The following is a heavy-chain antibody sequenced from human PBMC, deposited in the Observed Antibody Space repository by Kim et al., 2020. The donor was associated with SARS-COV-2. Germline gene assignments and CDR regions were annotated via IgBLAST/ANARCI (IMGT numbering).Heavy chain of an antibody. CDR1: GGTFSSYA. V-gene: IGHV1-69*04. CDR2: IIPILGIA. J-gene: IGHJ4*02. CDR3: ARCITSGFYYYDSSGYYY. Sequence: SVKVSCKASGGTFSSYAISWVRQAPGQGLEWMGRIIPILGIANYAQKFQGRVTITADKSTSTAYMELSSLRSEDTAVYYCARCITSGFYYYDSSGYYYWGQGTLVTVSS. D-gene: IGHD3-22*01.